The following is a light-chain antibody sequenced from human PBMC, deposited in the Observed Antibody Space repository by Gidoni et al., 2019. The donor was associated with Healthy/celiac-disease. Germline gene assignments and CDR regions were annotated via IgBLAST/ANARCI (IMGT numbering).Light chain of an antibody. CDR3: QQSYSTPPLT. CDR2: AAS. V-gene: IGKV1-39*01. CDR1: QSISSY. J-gene: IGKJ5*01. Sequence: DIKMTQAPSSLSASVGDRVTITCRASQSISSYLNWYQQKPGKAPKLLIYAASSLQSGVPSRFSGSGSGTDFTLTISSLQPEDFATYSCQQSYSTPPLTFGQGTRLEIK.